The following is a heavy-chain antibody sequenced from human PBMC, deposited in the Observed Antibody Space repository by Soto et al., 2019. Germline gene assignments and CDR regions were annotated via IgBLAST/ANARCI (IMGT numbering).Heavy chain of an antibody. D-gene: IGHD2-2*02. Sequence: PGGSLRLACTASGFSFKTYGMQWVRQAPGKGLEWVAVISHDGVNKYFADSVKGRFSISRDNSKNTLYLQVNSLRPEDTAVYLCGAGYMFFDYWGQGPLVTVSS. CDR3: GAGYMFFDY. CDR1: GFSFKTYG. J-gene: IGHJ4*02. V-gene: IGHV3-30*03. CDR2: ISHDGVNK.